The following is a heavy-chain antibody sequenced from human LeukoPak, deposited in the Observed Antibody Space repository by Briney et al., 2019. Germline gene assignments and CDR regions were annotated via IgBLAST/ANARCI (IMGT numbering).Heavy chain of an antibody. CDR3: ARVARGWELLQAFDY. J-gene: IGHJ4*02. CDR2: ITPIFGTA. CDR1: GGTFSSYA. D-gene: IGHD1-26*01. Sequence: GASVKVSCKASGGTFSSYAISWVRQAPGQGLAWMGGITPIFGTANYAQKFQGRVTITTDESTSTAYMELSSLRSEDTAVYYCARVARGWELLQAFDYWGQGTLVTVSS. V-gene: IGHV1-69*05.